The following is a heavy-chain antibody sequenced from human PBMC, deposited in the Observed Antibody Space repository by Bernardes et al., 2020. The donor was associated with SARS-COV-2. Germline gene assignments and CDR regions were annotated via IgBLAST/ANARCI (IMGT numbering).Heavy chain of an antibody. CDR2: IYSGGTP. J-gene: IGHJ3*01. CDR1: GFTISNNY. Sequence: GGSLRLSCAASGFTISNNYMTWVRQAPGKGLEWVSSIYSGGTPYYGDSVKGRFGISRDISKNTVFLQMNSLRVDDTAVYFCARDPRGRFAFWGQGTVVTVSS. CDR3: ARDPRGRFAF. V-gene: IGHV3-66*01.